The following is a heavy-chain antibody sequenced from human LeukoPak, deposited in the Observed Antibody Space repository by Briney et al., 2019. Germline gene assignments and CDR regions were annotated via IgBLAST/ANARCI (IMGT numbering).Heavy chain of an antibody. CDR3: ARRGMATSYFDY. Sequence: PSETLSLTCTVSGGSISSSSYYWGWIRQPPGKGLEWIGSIYYSGSTCYNPSLKSRVTISVDTSKNQFSLKLSSVTAADTAVYYCARRGMATSYFDYWGQGTLVTVSS. D-gene: IGHD5-24*01. CDR1: GGSISSSSYY. CDR2: IYYSGST. J-gene: IGHJ4*02. V-gene: IGHV4-39*01.